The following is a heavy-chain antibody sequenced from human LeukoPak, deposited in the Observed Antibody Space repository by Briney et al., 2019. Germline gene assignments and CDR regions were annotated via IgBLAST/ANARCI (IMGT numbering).Heavy chain of an antibody. CDR2: ISYDGSNK. J-gene: IGHJ4*02. CDR1: GFTFSSYA. D-gene: IGHD3-10*01. Sequence: PGRSLRLSCAASGFTFSSYAMHWARQAPGKGLEWVAVISYDGSNKYYADSVKGRFTISRDNSKNTLYLQMNSLRAEDTAVYYCARDTAVRGFDYWGQGTLVTVSS. CDR3: ARDTAVRGFDY. V-gene: IGHV3-30*04.